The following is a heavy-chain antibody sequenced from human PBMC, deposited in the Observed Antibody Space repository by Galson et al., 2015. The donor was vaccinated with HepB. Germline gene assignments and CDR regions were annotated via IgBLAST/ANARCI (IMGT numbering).Heavy chain of an antibody. CDR1: GFTLSSYW. J-gene: IGHJ4*02. Sequence: SLRLSCAASGFTLSSYWMHWVHQAPGKGLVWVSRINGDGSTTNYADSVKGRFTISRDNAKNTLYLQMNSLRAEDTAVYYCVRGGKYSNSWYDYWGQGTLVTVSS. CDR3: VRGGKYSNSWYDY. D-gene: IGHD6-13*01. CDR2: INGDGSTT. V-gene: IGHV3-74*01.